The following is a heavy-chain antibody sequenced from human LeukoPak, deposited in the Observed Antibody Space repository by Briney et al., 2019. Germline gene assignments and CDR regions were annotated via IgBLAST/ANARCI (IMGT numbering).Heavy chain of an antibody. CDR2: ISGGVTT. CDR3: ARNQQLGGHSYYYYGMDV. D-gene: IGHD3-16*01. J-gene: IGHJ6*02. Sequence: GGSLRLSCVGSGFTSIAYALTWARQAPGKGLEWVSGISGGVTTYYADSVKGRFTISRDNSKNTLYLQMNSLRADDTAIYYCARNQQLGGHSYYYYGMDVWGQGTTVTVSS. CDR1: GFTSIAYA. V-gene: IGHV3-23*01.